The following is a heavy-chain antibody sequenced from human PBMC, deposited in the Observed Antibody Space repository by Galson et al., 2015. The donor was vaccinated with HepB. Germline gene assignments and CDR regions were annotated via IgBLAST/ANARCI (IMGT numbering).Heavy chain of an antibody. D-gene: IGHD6-19*01. CDR2: INHSGSA. J-gene: IGHJ4*02. CDR3: ARGPRLSETPGMTVAGSIGYFDY. CDR1: GGSFSDNY. V-gene: IGHV4-34*01. Sequence: SETLSLTCAVYGGSFSDNYWSWIRQPPGKGLEWIGEINHSGSAKYNPSLKSRVIISVDTSKNQFSLKLSSVTAADTAVYYCARGPRLSETPGMTVAGSIGYFDYWGQGTLVTVSS.